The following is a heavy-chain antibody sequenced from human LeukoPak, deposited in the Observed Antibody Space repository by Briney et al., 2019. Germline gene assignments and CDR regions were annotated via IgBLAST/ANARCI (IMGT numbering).Heavy chain of an antibody. D-gene: IGHD3-22*01. J-gene: IGHJ4*02. Sequence: GGSLRLSCAASGFTLSSYAMSWVRQVPGRGLGWVSGIRGSGGSTYYADSVMGRFTISRDNSKNTLYLQMNSLRAEDTAVYYCAKNSLGRQKVDDYYDSSGHPDYWGQGTLVTVSS. CDR2: IRGSGGST. CDR3: AKNSLGRQKVDDYYDSSGHPDY. CDR1: GFTLSSYA. V-gene: IGHV3-23*01.